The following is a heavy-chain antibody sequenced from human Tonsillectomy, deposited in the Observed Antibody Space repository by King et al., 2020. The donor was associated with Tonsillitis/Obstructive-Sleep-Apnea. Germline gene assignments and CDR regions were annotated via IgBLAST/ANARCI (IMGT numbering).Heavy chain of an antibody. CDR1: GRSFSGYY. CDR3: ARSGGEEQSVGMYRNYFDY. D-gene: IGHD3-10*01. CDR2: INHSGST. V-gene: IGHV4-34*01. Sequence: VQLQQWGAGLLKPSETLSLTCAVYGRSFSGYYWSWIRQPPGKGLEWIGEINHSGSTNYNPSLKSRVTISVDTSKNQFSLKLSSVTAADTAVYYCARSGGEEQSVGMYRNYFDYWGQGTLVTVSS. J-gene: IGHJ4*02.